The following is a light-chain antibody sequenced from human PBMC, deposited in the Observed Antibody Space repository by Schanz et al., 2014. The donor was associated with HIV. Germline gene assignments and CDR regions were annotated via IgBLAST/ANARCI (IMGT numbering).Light chain of an antibody. Sequence: QSALAQSASVSASPGQSITISCTGTGSDIRGYNFVPSYQQCPGKAPKLMIYDVNIRPSGVSNRFSGSKSGNTASLTISGLQAEDEADFFCATWDDSLKGWVFGGGTKLTVL. CDR2: DVN. V-gene: IGLV2-14*03. CDR3: ATWDDSLKGWV. J-gene: IGLJ3*02. CDR1: GSDIRGYNF.